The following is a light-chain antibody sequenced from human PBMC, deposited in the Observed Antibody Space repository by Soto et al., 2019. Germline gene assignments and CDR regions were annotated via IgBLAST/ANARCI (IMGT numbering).Light chain of an antibody. V-gene: IGLV2-14*01. CDR2: QVT. CDR1: TRDIAGYNY. CDR3: TSFSSSTSLYV. Sequence: LAXPASVSGSLGQSITISCTGTTRDIAGYNYISWYQQLPGKAPKLMIYQVTIRPSGISNRFSGSKSGNTASLTISGLQAEDEADYYCTSFSSSTSLYVFGTGTKVTVL. J-gene: IGLJ1*01.